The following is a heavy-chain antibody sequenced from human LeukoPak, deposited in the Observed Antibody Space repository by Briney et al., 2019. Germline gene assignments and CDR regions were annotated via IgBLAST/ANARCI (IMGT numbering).Heavy chain of an antibody. CDR3: VRNVDGY. D-gene: IGHD5-24*01. J-gene: IGHJ4*02. V-gene: IGHV3-21*01. Sequence: KAGGSLRLSCAASGFTFTSYSMNWVRQAPGKGLEWVSSISSSSYIYYADSVKGRFTISRDNAKNSLYLQMNSLRAEDTAVYYCVRNVDGYWGQGTLVTVSS. CDR2: ISSSSYI. CDR1: GFTFTSYS.